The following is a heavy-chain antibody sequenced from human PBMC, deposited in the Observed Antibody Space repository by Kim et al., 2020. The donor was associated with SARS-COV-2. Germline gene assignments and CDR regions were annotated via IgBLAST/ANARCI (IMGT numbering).Heavy chain of an antibody. D-gene: IGHD3-22*01. CDR3: ARDNYDSSSDY. V-gene: IGHV3-53*01. CDR1: GFTVSSNY. CDR2: IYSGGIT. Sequence: GGSLRLSCAASGFTVSSNYMSWVRQAPGKGLEWVSVIYSGGITYYADAVKGRCTISRDNSKNTLYLQMNSLRAEDTAVYYCARDNYDSSSDYWGQGILVTVSS. J-gene: IGHJ4*02.